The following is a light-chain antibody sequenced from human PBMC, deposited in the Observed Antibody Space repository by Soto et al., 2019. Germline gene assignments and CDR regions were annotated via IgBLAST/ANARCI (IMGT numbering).Light chain of an antibody. CDR3: NSYAGNSWV. CDR2: EVF. Sequence: QSALTQPPSASGSPGQPVSISCTGTSSDVGGYKRVSWYQHHPGKAPKLIIYEVFKRPSGVPDRFSGSKSGNTASLTVSGLQAEDEADYYCNSYAGNSWVFGGGTKLTVL. J-gene: IGLJ3*02. V-gene: IGLV2-8*01. CDR1: SSDVGGYKR.